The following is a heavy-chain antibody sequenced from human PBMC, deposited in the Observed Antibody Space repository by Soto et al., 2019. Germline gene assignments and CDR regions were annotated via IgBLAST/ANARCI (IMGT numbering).Heavy chain of an antibody. D-gene: IGHD3-22*01. Sequence: PGGSLRLSCAASGFTFSDYYMSWIRQAPGKGLEWVSYISSSDSIYYADSVKGRFTISRDNAENSVYLQMNSLRAEDTAVYYCARDLGYYDSSGYFDYWGQGTLVTVSS. CDR1: GFTFSDYY. CDR3: ARDLGYYDSSGYFDY. J-gene: IGHJ4*02. V-gene: IGHV3-11*01. CDR2: ISSSDSI.